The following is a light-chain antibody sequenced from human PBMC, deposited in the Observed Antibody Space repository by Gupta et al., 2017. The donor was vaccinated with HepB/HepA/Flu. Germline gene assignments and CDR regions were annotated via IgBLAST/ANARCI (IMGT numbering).Light chain of an antibody. CDR2: QGS. CDR1: QSLVYSDGNTY. J-gene: IGKJ2*02. Sequence: DVVLTQSPLSLPVTLGQPASISCRSSQSLVYSDGNTYLNWFHQRPGQSPRRLIYQGSNRDSGVPDRFSGSGSGTDFALRISRVEAEDVGIYYCRQWKYWPGTFGQGTKMEIK. CDR3: RQWKYWPGT. V-gene: IGKV2-30*01.